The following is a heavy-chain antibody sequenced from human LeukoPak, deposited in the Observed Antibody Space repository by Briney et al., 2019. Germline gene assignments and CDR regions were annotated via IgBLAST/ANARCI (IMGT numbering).Heavy chain of an antibody. D-gene: IGHD2-2*01. V-gene: IGHV4-39*01. J-gene: IGHJ4*02. Sequence: SETLSLTCTGSGGSINTNYFWGWIRRHPGKGLEWIEQIFYSGSTYYNPSLKSRATISVYMSENQFSLRLTSVTATDTAIYYCARRGITYSTSFFESWGQGTLVTVSS. CDR1: GGSINTNYF. CDR3: ARRGITYSTSFFES. CDR2: IFYSGST.